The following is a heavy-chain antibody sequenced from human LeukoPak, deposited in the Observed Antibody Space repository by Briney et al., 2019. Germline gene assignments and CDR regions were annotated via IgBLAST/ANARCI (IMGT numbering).Heavy chain of an antibody. CDR3: AKPAPAGYFDY. J-gene: IGHJ4*02. CDR2: ISWNGGSI. V-gene: IGHV3-9*01. CDR1: GFTFDDYA. Sequence: GGSLRLSCAASGFTFDDYAMHWVRQAPGKGLEWGSGISWNGGSIGYADSVKGRVTISRDNAKNSLYLQMNSLRAEDTALYYCAKPAPAGYFDYWGQGTLVTVSS.